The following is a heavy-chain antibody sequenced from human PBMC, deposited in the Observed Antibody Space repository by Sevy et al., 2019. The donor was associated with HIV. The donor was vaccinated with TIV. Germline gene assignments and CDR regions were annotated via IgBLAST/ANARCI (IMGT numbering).Heavy chain of an antibody. J-gene: IGHJ4*02. CDR3: ARDEAYCGGDCSPPY. CDR2: IRSSSSTI. V-gene: IGHV3-48*02. D-gene: IGHD2-21*02. CDR1: GFTFSSYS. Sequence: GGSLRLSCAASGFTFSSYSMNWVRQAPGKGLEWVSYIRSSSSTIYYADSVKGRFTISRDNAKNSLYLQMNSLRDEDTAVYYCARDEAYCGGDCSPPYWGQGTLVTVSS.